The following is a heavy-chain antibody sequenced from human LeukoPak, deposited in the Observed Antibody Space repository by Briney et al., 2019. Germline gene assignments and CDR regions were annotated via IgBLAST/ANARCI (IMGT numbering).Heavy chain of an antibody. D-gene: IGHD4-17*01. CDR3: ARAPLYYGDQNNWFDP. V-gene: IGHV1-2*06. J-gene: IGHJ5*02. Sequence: ASVKVSCKASGYTFTSYDINWVRQATGQGLEWMGRINPNSGGTNYAQKFQGRVTMTRDTSISTAYMELSRLRSDDTAVYYCARAPLYYGDQNNWFDPWGQGTLVTVSS. CDR2: INPNSGGT. CDR1: GYTFTSYD.